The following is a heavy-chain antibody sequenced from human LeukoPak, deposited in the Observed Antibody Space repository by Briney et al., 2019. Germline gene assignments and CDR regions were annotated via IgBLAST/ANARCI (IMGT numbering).Heavy chain of an antibody. J-gene: IGHJ3*02. CDR1: GFVFSNFG. V-gene: IGHV3-30*02. CDR2: IRYDESLK. CDR3: VSDSPATGGTFAI. Sequence: PGGSLRLSCAASGFVFSNFGMHWVRQAPGKGLEWVAFIRYDESLKYYADSVKGRFTISRDNSKNTLYLQMNSLSAEDTAVYYCVSDSPATGGTFAIWGQGTMVTVSS. D-gene: IGHD3-16*01.